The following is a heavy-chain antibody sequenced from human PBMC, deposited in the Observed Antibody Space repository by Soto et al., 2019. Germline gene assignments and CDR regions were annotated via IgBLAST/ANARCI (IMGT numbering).Heavy chain of an antibody. CDR3: ARLQAAAGDNYLTFDY. CDR2: IDPSDSYT. V-gene: IGHV5-10-1*01. D-gene: IGHD6-13*01. CDR1: GYSFTSYW. Sequence: EVQLVQSGEEVKKPGESLRISCKGSGYSFTSYWISWVRQMPGKGLEWMGMIDPSDSYTNYSPSFQGHVNITADKSISTAYLQWSSLKASDTAMYYCARLQAAAGDNYLTFDYWGQGTLVTVSS. J-gene: IGHJ4*02.